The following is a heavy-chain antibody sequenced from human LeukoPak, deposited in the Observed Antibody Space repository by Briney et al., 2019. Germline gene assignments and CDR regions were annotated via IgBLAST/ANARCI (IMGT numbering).Heavy chain of an antibody. CDR3: ARVQFTMVRGVILFDP. Sequence: SETLSLTCAVYGGSFSGYYWSWIRQPPGKGLEWIGYIYYSGSTNYNPSLKSRVTISVDTSKNQFSLKLSSVTAADTAVYYCARVQFTMVRGVILFDPWGQGTLVTVSS. V-gene: IGHV4-59*01. CDR2: IYYSGST. CDR1: GGSFSGYY. D-gene: IGHD3-10*01. J-gene: IGHJ5*02.